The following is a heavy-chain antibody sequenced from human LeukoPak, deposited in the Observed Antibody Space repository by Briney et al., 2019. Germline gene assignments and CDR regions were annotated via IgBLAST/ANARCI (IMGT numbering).Heavy chain of an antibody. CDR3: ARETGDHGRPFDY. J-gene: IGHJ4*02. CDR2: VYYTGST. D-gene: IGHD7-27*01. V-gene: IGHV4-39*07. CDR1: GASISSTSSH. Sequence: PSETLSLTCTVSGASISSTSSHWDWIRQPPGKGLEWIGSVYYTGSTYCNPSLKSRVTISLDTSKNQFSLKLSSVTAADTAVYYCARETGDHGRPFDYWGQGILVTVSS.